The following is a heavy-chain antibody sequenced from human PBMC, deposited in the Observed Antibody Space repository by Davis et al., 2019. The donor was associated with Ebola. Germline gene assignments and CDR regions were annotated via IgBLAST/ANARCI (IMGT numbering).Heavy chain of an antibody. CDR2: ISSSSSYI. D-gene: IGHD7-27*01. V-gene: IGHV3-21*01. CDR1: GFTFSSYS. CDR3: AREILTGVFVFDY. J-gene: IGHJ4*02. Sequence: GESLKISCAASGFTFSSYSMNWVRQAPGKGLEWVSSISSSSSYIYYADSVKGRFTISRDNAKNSLYLQMNSLRAEDTAVYYCAREILTGVFVFDYWGQGTLVTVSS.